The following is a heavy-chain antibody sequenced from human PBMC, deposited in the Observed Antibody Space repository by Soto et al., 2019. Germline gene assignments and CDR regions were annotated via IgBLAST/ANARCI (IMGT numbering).Heavy chain of an antibody. D-gene: IGHD3-10*01. CDR1: GFTFGDYA. CDR3: TRDQPITP. CDR2: IRSKAYGGTA. V-gene: IGHV3-49*04. Sequence: AGGSLRLSCAASGFTFGDYAMSWVRQAPGKGLEWVGFIRSKAYGGTAEYAASVKGRFTISRDDSKSIAYLQMNSLKTEDTAVYFCTRDQPITPWGQGTMVTVSS. J-gene: IGHJ3*01.